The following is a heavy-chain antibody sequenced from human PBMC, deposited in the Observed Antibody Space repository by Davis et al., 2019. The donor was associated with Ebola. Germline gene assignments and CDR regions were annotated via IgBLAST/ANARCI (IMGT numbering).Heavy chain of an antibody. J-gene: IGHJ6*02. CDR3: ARGRGVGLLVPVATSWYYGMDV. D-gene: IGHD2-2*01. V-gene: IGHV4-34*01. CDR2: INHSGST. Sequence: MPGGSLRLSCAVYGRSFSDHYWSWIRQPPGKGLEWIGEINHSGSTYYNPSLKSRVTISVDTSKNQFSLKLSSVTAADTAVFYCARGRGVGLLVPVATSWYYGMDVWGQGTTVTVSS. CDR1: GRSFSDHY.